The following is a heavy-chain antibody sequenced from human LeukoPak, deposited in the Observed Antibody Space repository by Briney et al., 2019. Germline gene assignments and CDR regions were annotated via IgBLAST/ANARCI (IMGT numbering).Heavy chain of an antibody. CDR1: GFSFSNYA. CDR2: ISGSGDHT. J-gene: IGHJ4*02. CDR3: ARGFYRGSYYYLDN. Sequence: GGSLRLSCAASGFSFSNYAMSWVRQAPGKGLEWVSVISGSGDHTYYANSVKGRLTISRDHSKKMVYLQMDSLRAEDTALYYCARGFYRGSYYYLDNWGQRILVTVSS. D-gene: IGHD1-26*01. V-gene: IGHV3-23*01.